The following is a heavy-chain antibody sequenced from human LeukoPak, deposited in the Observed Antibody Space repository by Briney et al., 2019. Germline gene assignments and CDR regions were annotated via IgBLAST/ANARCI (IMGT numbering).Heavy chain of an antibody. Sequence: GGSLRLSCAASGFTFSSYSMNWVRQAPGKGLEWVSSISSSSSYIYYADSVKGRFTISRDNAKNSLYLQMNSLRAEDTAVYYCARDRVELDTAMVTRGYYYYYYYMDVWGKGTTVTVSS. V-gene: IGHV3-21*01. CDR1: GFTFSSYS. CDR2: ISSSSSYI. D-gene: IGHD5-18*01. J-gene: IGHJ6*03. CDR3: ARDRVELDTAMVTRGYYYYYYYMDV.